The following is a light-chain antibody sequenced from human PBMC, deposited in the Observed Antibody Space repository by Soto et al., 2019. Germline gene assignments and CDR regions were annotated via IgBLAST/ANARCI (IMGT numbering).Light chain of an antibody. CDR2: DAS. Sequence: EIVLTQSPATLSLSPGERATLSCRASQRVSSYLAWYQQKPGQAPRLLIYDASNRATGIPARFSGSGSGTDFTLTISSLAPEDFAVYYCQQRSNWPTFGQGTKLEIK. CDR1: QRVSSY. V-gene: IGKV3-11*01. CDR3: QQRSNWPT. J-gene: IGKJ2*01.